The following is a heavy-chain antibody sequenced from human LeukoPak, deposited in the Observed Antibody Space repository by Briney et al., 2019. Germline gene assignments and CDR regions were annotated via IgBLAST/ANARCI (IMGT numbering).Heavy chain of an antibody. Sequence: ASVKVSCKTSGYTFTSSYINWVRQAPGQGLEWMGWISAYNGQTSYAQKFQGRVTMTTDSSTSTAYMDLTSLRSDDTAAYYCARGGTYYPCIDYWGQGTLVTVSS. CDR2: ISAYNGQT. D-gene: IGHD1-26*01. J-gene: IGHJ4*02. V-gene: IGHV1-18*01. CDR3: ARGGTYYPCIDY. CDR1: GYTFTSSY.